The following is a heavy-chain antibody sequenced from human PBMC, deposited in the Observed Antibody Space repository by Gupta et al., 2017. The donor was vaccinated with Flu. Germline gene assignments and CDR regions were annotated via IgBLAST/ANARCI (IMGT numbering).Heavy chain of an antibody. CDR2: IYYSGST. D-gene: IGHD3-22*01. Sequence: RQPPGKGLEWIGSIYYSGSTYYNPSLKSRVTISVDTSKNQFSLKLSSVTAADTAVYYCARKAAMIVNNWFDPWGQGTLVTVSS. CDR3: ARKAAMIVNNWFDP. J-gene: IGHJ5*02. V-gene: IGHV4-39*01.